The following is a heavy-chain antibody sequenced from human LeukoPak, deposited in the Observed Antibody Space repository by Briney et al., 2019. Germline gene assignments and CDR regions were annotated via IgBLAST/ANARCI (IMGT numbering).Heavy chain of an antibody. J-gene: IGHJ4*02. Sequence: SETLSLACTVSGGSISSYYWSWIRQPPGKGLEWIGYIYYSGSTNYNPSLKSRVTISVDRSKNQFSLKLSSVTAADTAVYYCARLEAAAEWAKRNPDYWGQGTLVTVSS. CDR1: GGSISSYY. CDR3: ARLEAAAEWAKRNPDY. V-gene: IGHV4-59*12. CDR2: IYYSGST. D-gene: IGHD2-15*01.